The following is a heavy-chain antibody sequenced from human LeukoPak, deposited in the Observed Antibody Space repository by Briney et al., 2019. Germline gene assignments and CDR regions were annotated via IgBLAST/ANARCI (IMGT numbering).Heavy chain of an antibody. CDR2: INHSGST. V-gene: IGHV4-34*01. Sequence: SETLSLTCAVYGGSFSGYYWSWIRQPPGKGLEWIGEINHSGSTNYSPSLKSRVTISVNTSKNQFSLKLTSVTAADTAVYYCARAGFALAPHRGSPFDYWGQGTLVTVSS. CDR1: GGSFSGYY. D-gene: IGHD6-6*01. J-gene: IGHJ4*02. CDR3: ARAGFALAPHRGSPFDY.